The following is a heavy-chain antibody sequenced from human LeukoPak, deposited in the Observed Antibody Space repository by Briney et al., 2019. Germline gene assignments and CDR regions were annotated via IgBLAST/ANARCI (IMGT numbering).Heavy chain of an antibody. Sequence: SETLSLTCTVSGGSISSFCWSWIRQPPGKGLEWIGYIYNSGSTNYNPSLKSRVTISVDTSKNQFSLKLSSVTAADTAVYYCARHVRAQSRVDVWGQGTTVTVS. D-gene: IGHD3-10*02. CDR1: GGSISSFC. CDR3: ARHVRAQSRVDV. J-gene: IGHJ6*02. CDR2: IYNSGST. V-gene: IGHV4-59*08.